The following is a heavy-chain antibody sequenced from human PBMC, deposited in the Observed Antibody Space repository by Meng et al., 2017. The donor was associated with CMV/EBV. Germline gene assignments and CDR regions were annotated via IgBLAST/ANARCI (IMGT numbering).Heavy chain of an antibody. CDR2: ISGSGGST. CDR1: GFTFSSYA. J-gene: IGHJ4*02. Sequence: GGSLRLSCAASGFTFSSYAMSWVRQAPGKGLEWVSAISGSGGSTYYADSVKGRFTISRDNSKNTLYLQMNSLRAEDTAVYYCAKEESYYDFWSGYPPRYFDYWGQGTLVTVSS. V-gene: IGHV3-23*01. CDR3: AKEESYYDFWSGYPPRYFDY. D-gene: IGHD3-3*01.